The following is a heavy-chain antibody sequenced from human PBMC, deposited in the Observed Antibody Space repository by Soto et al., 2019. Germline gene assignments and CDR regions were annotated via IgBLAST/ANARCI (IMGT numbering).Heavy chain of an antibody. J-gene: IGHJ6*02. V-gene: IGHV5-51*01. CDR2: IYPGDSDT. D-gene: IGHD3-10*01. CDR1: GYSFTSYW. CDR3: AGGGVRGVITRTRDYYGMDV. Sequence: GESLKISCKGSGYSFTSYWIGWVRQMPGKSLEWMGIIYPGDSDTRYSPSFQGQVTISADKSISTAYLQWSSLQASDTAMYYCAGGGVRGVITRTRDYYGMDVWGQGTTVTVSS.